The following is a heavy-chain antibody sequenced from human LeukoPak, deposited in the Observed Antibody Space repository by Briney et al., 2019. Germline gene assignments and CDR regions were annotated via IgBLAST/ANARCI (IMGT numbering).Heavy chain of an antibody. Sequence: ASVKVSCKASGYTFTSYGISWVRQAPGQGLEWMGWISAYNGNTNYAQELQGRVTMTTDTSTSTAYMGLRSLRSDDTAVYYCARLGIAAAGTGDWFDPWGQGTLVTVSS. CDR2: ISAYNGNT. D-gene: IGHD6-13*01. J-gene: IGHJ5*02. V-gene: IGHV1-18*01. CDR1: GYTFTSYG. CDR3: ARLGIAAAGTGDWFDP.